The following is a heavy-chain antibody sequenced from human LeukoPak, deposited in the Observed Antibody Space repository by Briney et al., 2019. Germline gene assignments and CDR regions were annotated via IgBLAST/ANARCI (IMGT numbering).Heavy chain of an antibody. D-gene: IGHD3-22*01. CDR2: IYPDDSDT. CDR3: ARQRSTAYYDSSGLPYDAFDI. V-gene: IGHV5-51*01. Sequence: GESLKISCKSSGYSFTSYWIGWVRQMPGKGLEWMGIIYPDDSDTRYSPSFQGQVTISADKSISTAYLQWSSLKASDTAMYYCARQRSTAYYDSSGLPYDAFDIWGQGTMVNVSS. CDR1: GYSFTSYW. J-gene: IGHJ3*02.